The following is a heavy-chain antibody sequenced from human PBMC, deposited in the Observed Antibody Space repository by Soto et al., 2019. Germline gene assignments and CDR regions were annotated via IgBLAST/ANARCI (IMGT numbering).Heavy chain of an antibody. D-gene: IGHD6-13*01. J-gene: IGHJ4*02. CDR1: GYTFTSYG. Sequence: QIPLVQSGTEVRDPGASVKVSCQASGYTFTSYGIIWVRQAPGQGLELMGWISGYNNNKNYAQKYQARVTMTTDTSTRTAYMELRSLRSDDTAVYYCARVGAIAPAEGDYWGQGTLVTVSS. V-gene: IGHV1-18*01. CDR2: ISGYNNNK. CDR3: ARVGAIAPAEGDY.